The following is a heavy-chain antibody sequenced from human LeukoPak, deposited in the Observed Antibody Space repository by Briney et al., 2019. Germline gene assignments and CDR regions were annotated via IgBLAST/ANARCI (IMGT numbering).Heavy chain of an antibody. Sequence: PGGSLRLSCAASGFTFGTHPMTWVRQAPGKGLQWVSAISGSGDSTDYADSVKGRSTISRDNSKNIVFLQMSSLRADDTAIYYCARQVGFCSDSTCYFDYWGQGALVTVSS. D-gene: IGHD3-22*01. J-gene: IGHJ4*02. CDR1: GFTFGTHP. CDR2: ISGSGDST. CDR3: ARQVGFCSDSTCYFDY. V-gene: IGHV3-23*01.